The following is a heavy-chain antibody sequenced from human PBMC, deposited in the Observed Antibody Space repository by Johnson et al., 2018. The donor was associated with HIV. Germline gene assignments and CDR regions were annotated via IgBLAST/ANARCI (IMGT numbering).Heavy chain of an antibody. Sequence: QVQLVESGGGVVQPGRSLRLSCAASGFTFSSYAMHWVRQAPAKGLEWVAVISYDGSDKYYADSVKGRFTVSRDSSKNTLYLQVNSLRAEDAAVYYCARESRYTYDNEDEHLLHAFDIWGQGTMVTVSS. V-gene: IGHV3-30*04. CDR2: ISYDGSDK. CDR1: GFTFSSYA. CDR3: ARESRYTYDNEDEHLLHAFDI. D-gene: IGHD3-3*02. J-gene: IGHJ3*02.